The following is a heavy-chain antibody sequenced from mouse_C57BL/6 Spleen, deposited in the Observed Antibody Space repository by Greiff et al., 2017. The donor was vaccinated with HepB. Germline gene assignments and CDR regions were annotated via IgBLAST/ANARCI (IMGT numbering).Heavy chain of an antibody. CDR3: ARSTAQATGFAY. J-gene: IGHJ3*01. V-gene: IGHV1-55*01. Sequence: VQLQQPGAELVKPGASVKMSCKASGYTFTSYWITWVKQRPGQGLEWIGDIYPGSGSTNYNEKFKSKATLTVDTSSSTAYMQLSSLTSEDSAVYYCARSTAQATGFAYWGQGTLVTVSA. CDR2: IYPGSGST. D-gene: IGHD3-2*02. CDR1: GYTFTSYW.